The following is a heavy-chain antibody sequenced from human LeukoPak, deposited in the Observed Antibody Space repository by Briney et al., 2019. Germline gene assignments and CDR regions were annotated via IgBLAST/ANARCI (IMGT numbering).Heavy chain of an antibody. D-gene: IGHD5-18*01. CDR2: ISSSGSTI. Sequence: VQLVESGGGVVQPGRSLRLSCAASGFTFSSYGMHWVRQAPGKGLEWVSYISSSGSTIYYADSVKGRFTISRDNAKNSLYLQMNSLRAEDTAVYYCAREPAAMALGGMDVWGQGTTVTVSS. CDR1: GFTFSSYG. J-gene: IGHJ6*02. CDR3: AREPAAMALGGMDV. V-gene: IGHV3-48*04.